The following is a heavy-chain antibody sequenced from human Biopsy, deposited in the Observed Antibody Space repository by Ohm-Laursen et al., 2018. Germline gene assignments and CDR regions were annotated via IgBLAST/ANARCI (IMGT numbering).Heavy chain of an antibody. CDR3: ARESPLRLGVCGAIRCFKEVFGMDV. CDR1: GYNFGNYY. D-gene: IGHD2-21*01. CDR2: INPVAEAT. J-gene: IGHJ6*02. Sequence: AKVKVSRKASGYNFGNYYINWVRKVPGQGLEWLGVINPVAEATMYAQKFQDRITMTRDTSTNTVYMDLTSLTSEDTAVYYCARESPLRLGVCGAIRCFKEVFGMDVWGQGTTVIVSS. V-gene: IGHV1-46*01.